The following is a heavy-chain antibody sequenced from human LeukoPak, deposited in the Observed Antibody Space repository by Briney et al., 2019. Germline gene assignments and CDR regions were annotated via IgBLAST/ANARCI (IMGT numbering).Heavy chain of an antibody. D-gene: IGHD3-22*01. CDR1: GGTFSSYA. CDR2: IIPIFGTA. Sequence: SVKVSCKAFGGTFSSYAISWVRQAPGQGLEWMGGIIPIFGTANYAQKFQGRVTITADESTSTAYMELSSLRSEDTAVYYCARAKRRDYDSSGYYPPPYYYYYGMDVWGQGTTVTVSS. J-gene: IGHJ6*02. V-gene: IGHV1-69*01. CDR3: ARAKRRDYDSSGYYPPPYYYYYGMDV.